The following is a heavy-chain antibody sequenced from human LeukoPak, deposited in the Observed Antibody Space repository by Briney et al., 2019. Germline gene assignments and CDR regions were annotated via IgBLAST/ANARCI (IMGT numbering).Heavy chain of an antibody. J-gene: IGHJ6*02. V-gene: IGHV1-69*04. CDR2: IIPILGIA. CDR1: GGTFSSYA. D-gene: IGHD6-13*01. CDR3: ARLLAAGTHIYYYYYGMDV. Sequence: SVKVSCKASGGTFSSYAISWVRQAPGQGLEWMGRIIPILGIANYAQKFQGRVTITADKSTSTAYMELSSLRSEDTAAYYCARLLAAGTHIYYYYYGMDVWGQGTTVTVSS.